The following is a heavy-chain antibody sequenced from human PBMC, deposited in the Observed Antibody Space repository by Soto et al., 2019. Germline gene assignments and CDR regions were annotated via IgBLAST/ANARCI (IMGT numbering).Heavy chain of an antibody. Sequence: QVQLQESGPGLVKPSETLSLTCTVSGGSISSYYWSWIRQPPGKGLEWIGYIYYSGSTNYNPSLKSRVTISVDTSKNQFSLKLSSVTAADTAVYYCARDSGSTSPLDYWGQGTLVTVSS. CDR1: GGSISSYY. J-gene: IGHJ4*02. CDR2: IYYSGST. V-gene: IGHV4-59*01. CDR3: ARDSGSTSPLDY. D-gene: IGHD3-10*01.